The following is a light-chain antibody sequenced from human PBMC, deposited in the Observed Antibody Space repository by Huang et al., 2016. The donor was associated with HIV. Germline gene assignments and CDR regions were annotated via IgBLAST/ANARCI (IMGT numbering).Light chain of an antibody. CDR1: PGISSF. Sequence: IQLTQSPSSLSASVGDRVTITCRASPGISSFLALYQKKPGKAPKLLMYAASTLHSGVPLRFSGSGSGTDFTLTISSLQPEDFATYYCQQFNNYPLTFGGGTKVEIK. J-gene: IGKJ4*01. V-gene: IGKV1-9*01. CDR3: QQFNNYPLT. CDR2: AAS.